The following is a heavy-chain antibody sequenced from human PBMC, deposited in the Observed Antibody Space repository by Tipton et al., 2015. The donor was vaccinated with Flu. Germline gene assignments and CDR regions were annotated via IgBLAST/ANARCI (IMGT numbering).Heavy chain of an antibody. D-gene: IGHD1/OR15-1a*01. J-gene: IGHJ3*01. Sequence: LSLTCAASGFTFDNYAMTWVRQAAGKGLEWVSGITGSDTFYADSVRGRFTLFGDNSRTIVYLQMNSLRVEDTAVYYCVRDHSRSPTAVDQEHFDVWGQGTTVTVSS. CDR2: ITGSDT. CDR1: GFTFDNYA. CDR3: VRDHSRSPTAVDQEHFDV. V-gene: IGHV3-23*01.